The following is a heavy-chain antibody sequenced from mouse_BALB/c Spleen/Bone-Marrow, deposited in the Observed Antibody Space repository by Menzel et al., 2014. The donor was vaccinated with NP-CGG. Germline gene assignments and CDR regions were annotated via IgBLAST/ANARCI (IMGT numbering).Heavy chain of an antibody. CDR3: ARYRLGTYFDY. CDR2: IDPANGNT. J-gene: IGHJ2*01. CDR1: GFNIKDTY. V-gene: IGHV14-3*02. Sequence: VQLQQSGAELVKPGASVKLSCTASGFNIKDTYMHWVKQRPEQGLEWIGRIDPANGNTKYDPKFHGKATITAATSSNTAYLQLRSLTSEDSAVYYCARYRLGTYFDYWGQGTTLTVSS. D-gene: IGHD2-14*01.